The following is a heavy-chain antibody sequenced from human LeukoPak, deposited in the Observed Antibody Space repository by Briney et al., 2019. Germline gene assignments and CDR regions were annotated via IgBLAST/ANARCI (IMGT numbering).Heavy chain of an antibody. D-gene: IGHD4-17*01. CDR1: GFTFSNFA. CDR3: AKDRRNDYAQGLDY. J-gene: IGHJ4*02. V-gene: IGHV3-21*01. Sequence: GGSLRLSCAASGFTFSNFAMTWVRQAPGKGLEWVSSIVGSSSTYYADSLKGRFTISRDNAKNSLYLQMNSLRAEDTAVYYCAKDRRNDYAQGLDYWGQGTLVTVSS. CDR2: IVGSSST.